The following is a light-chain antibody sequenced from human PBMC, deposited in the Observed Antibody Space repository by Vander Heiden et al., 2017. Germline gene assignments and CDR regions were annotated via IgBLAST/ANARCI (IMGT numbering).Light chain of an antibody. V-gene: IGLV2-23*02. CDR1: SSDGGGYNL. Sequence: QSALTQPPSLSGSPGQSLTIPCTGTSSDGGGYNLVSWYQQHPGKAPKLMIYEVSKRPSGVSNRFSGSKSGNTASLTIAGLQAEDEADYYCCSYAGSSTYVFGTGTKVTVL. CDR3: CSYAGSSTYV. CDR2: EVS. J-gene: IGLJ1*01.